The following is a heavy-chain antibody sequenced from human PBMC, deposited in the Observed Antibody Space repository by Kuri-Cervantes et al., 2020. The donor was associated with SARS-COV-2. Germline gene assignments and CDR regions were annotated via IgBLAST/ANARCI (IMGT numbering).Heavy chain of an antibody. V-gene: IGHV1-8*01. J-gene: IGHJ4*02. CDR1: GDTFTSYD. CDR3: ARGPGLRFLEWEDPFDY. Sequence: ASVKDSCKASGDTFTSYDINWLRQATGQGLEWMGCMNPNSGNTGYAQKFQGRVPMTRNTSLSTAYMELSNLRSADAAVYYCARGPGLRFLEWEDPFDYWGQGTLVTVSS. D-gene: IGHD3-3*01. CDR2: MNPNSGNT.